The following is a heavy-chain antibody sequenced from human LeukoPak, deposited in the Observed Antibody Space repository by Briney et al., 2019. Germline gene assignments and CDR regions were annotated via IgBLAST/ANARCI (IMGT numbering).Heavy chain of an antibody. J-gene: IGHJ4*02. D-gene: IGHD4-23*01. CDR1: GFTFTGYH. CDR2: INANSGGT. V-gene: IGHV1-2*02. Sequence: GASVKVSCKASGFTFTGYHMHWVRQAPGQGLEWMGWINANSGGTNYEQKFQGRVTMTRDTSITTVYMDLSSLTSDDTAVYYCARVDPGGADPHFDYWGQGPLVIVSS. CDR3: ARVDPGGADPHFDY.